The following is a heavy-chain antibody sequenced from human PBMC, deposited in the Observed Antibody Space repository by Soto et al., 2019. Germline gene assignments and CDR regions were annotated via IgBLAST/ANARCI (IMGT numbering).Heavy chain of an antibody. J-gene: IGHJ5*02. D-gene: IGHD6-19*01. CDR3: ARDQSVAGPTTLFDP. CDR1: GYIFTNHY. Sequence: ASVKVSCKASGYIFTNHYIHWVRQAPGQGLEWMGIINPSGSSTTYADSVKGRFTISRDNAKNTLYLQMNSLRAEDTAVYYCARDQSVAGPTTLFDPWGQGTLVTVSS. V-gene: IGHV1-46*04. CDR2: INPSGSST.